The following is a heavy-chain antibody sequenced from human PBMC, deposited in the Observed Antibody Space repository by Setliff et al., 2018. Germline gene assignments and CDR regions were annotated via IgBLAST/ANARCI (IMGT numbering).Heavy chain of an antibody. D-gene: IGHD5-18*01. V-gene: IGHV3-33*08. J-gene: IGHJ4*02. CDR2: IWYDGDNK. Sequence: LRLSCVASGFTFSNHGMLWVRQAPGKGLEWVALIWYDGDNKKYADSVRGRFAVSRDNSRNTLYLEMNSLRPEDTAMYYCAKFVGYTYGYDYWGRGTLVTVSS. CDR1: GFTFSNHG. CDR3: AKFVGYTYGYDY.